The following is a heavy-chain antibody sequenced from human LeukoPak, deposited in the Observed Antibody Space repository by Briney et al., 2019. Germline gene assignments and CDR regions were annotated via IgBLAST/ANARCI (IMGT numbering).Heavy chain of an antibody. D-gene: IGHD1-26*01. V-gene: IGHV3-11*05. CDR2: ISSIGYT. CDR3: ARDATSGSYHYFDY. J-gene: IGHJ4*02. Sequence: GGSLRLSCAASGFTFSDYYMSWIRQAPGKGLEWVSYISSIGYTNYAASVKGRFTISRDNAKNSLYLQMNSLRAEDTAVYYCARDATSGSYHYFDYWGQGTLVTVSS. CDR1: GFTFSDYY.